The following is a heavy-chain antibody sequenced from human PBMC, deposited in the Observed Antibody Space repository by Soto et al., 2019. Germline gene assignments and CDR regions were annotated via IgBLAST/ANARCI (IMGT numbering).Heavy chain of an antibody. D-gene: IGHD2-2*01. CDR1: GXTFSSYG. CDR2: IWYDGSNK. Sequence: LRLSCSASGXTFSSYGMHWVRQAPGKGLEWVAVIWYDGSNKYYADSVKGRFTISRDNSKNTLYLQMNSLRAEDTAVYYCARALGSTRLGYGMDVWGQGTTVTVSS. V-gene: IGHV3-33*01. CDR3: ARALGSTRLGYGMDV. J-gene: IGHJ6*02.